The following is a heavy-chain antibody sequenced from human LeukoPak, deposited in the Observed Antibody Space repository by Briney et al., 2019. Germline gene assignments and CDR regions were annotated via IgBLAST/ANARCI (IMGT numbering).Heavy chain of an antibody. V-gene: IGHV1-69*13. J-gene: IGHJ4*02. CDR3: ARLPATTNPFDY. Sequence: PVKVSCKASGGTFSSYAISWVRQAPGQGLEWMGGIIPIFGTANYAQKFQGRVTITADESTSTAYMELSSLRSEDTAVYYCARLPATTNPFDYWGQGTLVTVSS. CDR1: GGTFSSYA. D-gene: IGHD1-26*01. CDR2: IIPIFGTA.